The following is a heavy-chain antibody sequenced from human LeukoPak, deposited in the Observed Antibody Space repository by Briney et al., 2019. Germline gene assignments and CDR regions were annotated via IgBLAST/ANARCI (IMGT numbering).Heavy chain of an antibody. Sequence: PSXTLSLTCTVSGGSISSGSYYWSWIRQPAGKGLEWIGRIYTSGSTNYNPSLKSRVTISVDTSKNQFSLKLSSVAAADTALYYCARGNPSLYSSGWYPFDYWGQGTLVTVSS. CDR1: GGSISSGSYY. D-gene: IGHD6-19*01. CDR3: ARGNPSLYSSGWYPFDY. V-gene: IGHV4-61*02. CDR2: IYTSGST. J-gene: IGHJ4*02.